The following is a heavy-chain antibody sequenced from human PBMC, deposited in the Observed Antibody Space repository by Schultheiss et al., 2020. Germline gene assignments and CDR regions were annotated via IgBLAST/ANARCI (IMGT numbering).Heavy chain of an antibody. CDR2: INHSGST. V-gene: IGHV4-31*03. Sequence: SETLPLTCTVSGGSISSCGYYWSWIRQHPGKGLEWIGEINHSGSTNYNPSLKSRVTISVDTAKNQFSLKLSSVTAADTAVYYCARNRATYYYYYGMDVWGQGTPVTVSS. CDR3: ARNRATYYYYYGMDV. J-gene: IGHJ6*02. D-gene: IGHD1-26*01. CDR1: GGSISSCGYY.